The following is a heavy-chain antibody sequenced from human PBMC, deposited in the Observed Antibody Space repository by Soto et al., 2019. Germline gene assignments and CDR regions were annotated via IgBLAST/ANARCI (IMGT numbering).Heavy chain of an antibody. V-gene: IGHV4-34*12. J-gene: IGHJ4*02. CDR2: IMDSGST. D-gene: IGHD3-16*01. CDR1: GGSFRGYF. CDR3: QGGDF. Sequence: SETLSLTCAVSGGSFRGYFWSWIRQSPDKGLEWIGEIMDSGSTYYNPSFKSRLTISVDTSKSQISLMLTSVTAADSAVYYCQGGDFWGQGTRVTVSS.